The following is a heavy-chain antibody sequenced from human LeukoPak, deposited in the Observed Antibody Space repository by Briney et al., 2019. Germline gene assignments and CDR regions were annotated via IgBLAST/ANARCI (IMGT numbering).Heavy chain of an antibody. CDR3: AKDIVVVPAAPEFDY. D-gene: IGHD2-2*01. CDR1: GFTFSSYA. CDR2: ISGSGAST. Sequence: GGSLRLSCAASGFTFSSYAMSWVRQAPGKGLEWVSAISGSGASTYYADSVMGRFTISRDNSKNTLYLQMNSLRAEDTAVYYCAKDIVVVPAAPEFDYWGQGTLVTVSS. V-gene: IGHV3-23*01. J-gene: IGHJ4*02.